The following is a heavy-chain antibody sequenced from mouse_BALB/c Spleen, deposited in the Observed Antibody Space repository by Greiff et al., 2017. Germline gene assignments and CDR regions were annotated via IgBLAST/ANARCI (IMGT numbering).Heavy chain of an antibody. CDR1: GYTFSSYW. J-gene: IGHJ2*01. CDR2: ILPGSGST. D-gene: IGHD1-2*01. Sequence: QVQLQQSGAELMKPGASVKISCKATGYTFSSYWIEWVKQRPGHGLEWIGEILPGSGSTNYNEKFKGKATFTADTSSNTAYMQLSSLTSEDSAVYYCARDGITTATDYWGQGTTLTVSS. CDR3: ARDGITTATDY. V-gene: IGHV1-9*01.